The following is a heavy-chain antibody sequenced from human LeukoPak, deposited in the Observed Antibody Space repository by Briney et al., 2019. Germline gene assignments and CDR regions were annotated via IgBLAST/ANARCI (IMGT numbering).Heavy chain of an antibody. V-gene: IGHV3-21*01. Sequence: GGSLRLSCAASGFTFSNYEMDWVRQAPGKGLEWVSSISSSSSYIYYADSVKGRFTISRDNAKNSLYLQMNSLRAEDTAVYYCARDPVEMATITEYWGQGTLVTVSS. J-gene: IGHJ4*02. CDR1: GFTFSNYE. D-gene: IGHD5-24*01. CDR3: ARDPVEMATITEY. CDR2: ISSSSSYI.